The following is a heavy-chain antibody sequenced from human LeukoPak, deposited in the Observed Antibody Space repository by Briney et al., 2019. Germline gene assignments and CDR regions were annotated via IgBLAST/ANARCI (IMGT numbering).Heavy chain of an antibody. D-gene: IGHD3-10*01. CDR3: ARASICFDY. Sequence: GGSLRLSCAASGFTFSSYWMSWVRQAPGKGLEWVANIKQDGSENYYVDSVKGRCTISRDNAKNSLYLQRNSQRAEDTAVYCCARASICFDYWGQGTLVTVSS. CDR1: GFTFSSYW. V-gene: IGHV3-7*03. CDR2: IKQDGSEN. J-gene: IGHJ4*02.